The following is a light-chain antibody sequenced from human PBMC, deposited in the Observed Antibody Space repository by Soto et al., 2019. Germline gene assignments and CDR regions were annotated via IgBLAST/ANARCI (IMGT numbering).Light chain of an antibody. Sequence: EIVLTQSPDTLSLSAGARATLSCRASQSVRSSYLAWHQQKPARAPRLLIYAASTRATGIPERFSGSGSGTDFTLTISRLQPEDFAVYYCQQYSSSPRTFGQGTKVEIK. J-gene: IGKJ1*01. CDR3: QQYSSSPRT. CDR1: QSVRSSY. CDR2: AAS. V-gene: IGKV3-20*01.